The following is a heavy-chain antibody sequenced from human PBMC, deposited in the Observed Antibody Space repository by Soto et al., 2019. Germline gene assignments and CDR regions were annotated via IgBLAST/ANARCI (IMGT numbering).Heavy chain of an antibody. CDR2: INHSGST. Sequence: QVQLQQWGAGLLKPLETLSLNCVVYGGSFSGSYWSWIRQPPGKGLEWIGQINHSGSTDYSPSLKSRVTISADPSKHHFSLRLSSVTAADTAVYYCARGGSGWYSRNWFDPWGQGTLVTVSS. CDR3: ARGGSGWYSRNWFDP. CDR1: GGSFSGSY. J-gene: IGHJ5*02. D-gene: IGHD6-19*01. V-gene: IGHV4-34*01.